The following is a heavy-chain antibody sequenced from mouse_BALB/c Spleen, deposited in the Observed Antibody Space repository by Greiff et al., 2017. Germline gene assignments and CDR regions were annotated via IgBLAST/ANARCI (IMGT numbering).Heavy chain of an antibody. CDR1: GFSLTSYG. CDR2: IWAGGST. Sequence: VQGVESGPGLVAPSQSLSITCTVSGFSLTSYGVHWVRQPPGKGLEWLGVIWAGGSTNYNSALMSRLSISKDNSKSQVFLKMNSLQTDDTAMYYCARTQSITTVVATGAMDYWGQGTSVTVSS. D-gene: IGHD1-1*01. V-gene: IGHV2-9*02. J-gene: IGHJ4*01. CDR3: ARTQSITTVVATGAMDY.